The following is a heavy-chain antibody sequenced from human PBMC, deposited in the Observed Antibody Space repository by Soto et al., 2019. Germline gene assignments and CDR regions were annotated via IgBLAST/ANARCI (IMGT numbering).Heavy chain of an antibody. D-gene: IGHD3-10*01. CDR1: GFSLRSYA. V-gene: IGHV3-23*01. CDR3: AKLPIIRGNALDL. J-gene: IGHJ3*01. CDR2: ISGTAESI. Sequence: HLLESGGGLVQPGGSLTLSCAASGFSLRSYAVTWVRQVPGKGLEWVSVISGTAESIYYVDSVKGRFTISRDNSRNTVYLKMHFLRAEDTALYYCAKLPIIRGNALDLWGQGTMVTVSS.